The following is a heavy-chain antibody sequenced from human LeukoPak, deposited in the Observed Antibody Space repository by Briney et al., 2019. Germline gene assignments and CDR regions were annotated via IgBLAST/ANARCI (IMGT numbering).Heavy chain of an antibody. Sequence: RASVKVSCKASGYTFTSYGISWVRQAPGQGLEWMGWIDPNSGVTNFAQNFQGRLTMTTDTSISTAYMEPSRLTSDDTTVYYCARELGINAFDVWGQGTLVTVSS. J-gene: IGHJ3*01. CDR1: GYTFTSYG. V-gene: IGHV1-2*02. CDR3: ARELGINAFDV. D-gene: IGHD7-27*01. CDR2: IDPNSGVT.